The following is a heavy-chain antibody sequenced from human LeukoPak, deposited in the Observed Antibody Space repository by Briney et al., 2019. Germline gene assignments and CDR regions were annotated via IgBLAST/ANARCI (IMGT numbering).Heavy chain of an antibody. D-gene: IGHD3-3*01. CDR3: ARSVEGSFDY. CDR2: MTSDTKTI. Sequence: GGSLRLSCAASGFKSSIYSMNWVRQAPGKGLEWVSYMTSDTKTIYYAGSVKGRFTISRDNAKSSVYLQMDSLRHEDTAVYYCARSVEGSFDYWGQGTLVTVSS. CDR1: GFKSSIYS. J-gene: IGHJ4*02. V-gene: IGHV3-48*02.